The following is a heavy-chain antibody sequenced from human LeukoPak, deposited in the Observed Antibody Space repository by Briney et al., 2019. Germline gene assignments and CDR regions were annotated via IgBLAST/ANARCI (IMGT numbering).Heavy chain of an antibody. J-gene: IGHJ4*02. CDR1: GGSVSSRDYY. D-gene: IGHD5-18*01. CDR2: MFNSGNT. CDR3: ARASYTATVFDY. V-gene: IGHV4-61*08. Sequence: TETLSLTCTVSGGSVSSRDYYWTWIRQPPGKGLEWIGYMFNSGNTYYHPSLKSRLTISIDTSKNQFSLNLSSVTAADTAVYYCARASYTATVFDYWGQGTLVTVSS.